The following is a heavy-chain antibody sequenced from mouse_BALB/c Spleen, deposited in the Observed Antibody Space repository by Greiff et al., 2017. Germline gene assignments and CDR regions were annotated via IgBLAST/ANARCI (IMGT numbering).Heavy chain of an antibody. J-gene: IGHJ4*01. CDR2: ISTYYGDA. Sequence: VQLQQSGAELVRPGVSVKISCKGSGYTFTDYAMHWVKQSHAQSLDWIGVISTYYGDASYNQKFKGKATMTVDKSSSTAYMELARLTSEDSAIYYCARSATATDAMDYWGQGTSVTVSS. D-gene: IGHD1-2*01. CDR1: GYTFTDYA. CDR3: ARSATATDAMDY. V-gene: IGHV1S137*01.